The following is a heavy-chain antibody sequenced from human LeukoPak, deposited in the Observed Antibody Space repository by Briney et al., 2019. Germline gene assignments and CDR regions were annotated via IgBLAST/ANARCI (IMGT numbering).Heavy chain of an antibody. CDR1: GFAFSDYI. CDR2: IRRGSNGYTT. Sequence: GGSLRLACAASGFAFSDYILDWVRQAPGKGLEWVGRIRRGSNGYTTEYAASVKGRFTVSRDDSRNLLYLQMNSLKTEDTAVYHCSRDGGGNLYSAFDIWGQGTRVTVSS. D-gene: IGHD3-16*01. J-gene: IGHJ3*02. V-gene: IGHV3-72*01. CDR3: SRDGGGNLYSAFDI.